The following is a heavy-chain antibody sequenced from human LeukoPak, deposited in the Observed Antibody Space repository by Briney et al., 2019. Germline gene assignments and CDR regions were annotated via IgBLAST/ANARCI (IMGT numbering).Heavy chain of an antibody. D-gene: IGHD2-2*01. Sequence: GGSLRLSCAASGFAVSSNFMTWVRQAPGKGLEWVSVIYSDGTTYYSDSVKDRFTISRDNSKNTLYLQMNSLRAEDTAVYYCARHQLSSYYGMDVWGQGTTVTVSS. CDR1: GFAVSSNF. CDR2: IYSDGTT. CDR3: ARHQLSSYYGMDV. V-gene: IGHV3-53*01. J-gene: IGHJ6*02.